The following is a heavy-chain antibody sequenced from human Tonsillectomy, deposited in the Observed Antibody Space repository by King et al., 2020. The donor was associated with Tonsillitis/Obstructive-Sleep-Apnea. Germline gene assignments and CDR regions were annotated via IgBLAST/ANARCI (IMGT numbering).Heavy chain of an antibody. CDR2: INPNSGGT. J-gene: IGHJ4*02. CDR3: ASGVSTSSSSGGWIDY. CDR1: GYTFTGYY. D-gene: IGHD6-6*01. V-gene: IGHV1-2*02. Sequence: QLVQSGAEVKKPGASVKVSCKASGYTFTGYYMHWVRQAPGQGLEWMGWINPNSGGTNYAQKFQGRVTMTRDTSISTAYMELSRVRSDDTAVYYCASGVSTSSSSGGWIDYWGQGTLVTVSS.